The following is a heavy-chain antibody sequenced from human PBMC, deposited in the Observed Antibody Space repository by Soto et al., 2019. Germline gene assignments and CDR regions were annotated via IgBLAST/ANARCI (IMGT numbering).Heavy chain of an antibody. CDR2: ISWNRGSI. D-gene: IGHD1-1*01. V-gene: IGHV3-9*01. Sequence: EVQLVESGGGLVQPGRSLRLSCAASGFTFDDYAMHWVRQAPGKCLVWVSGISWNRGSIGYADSVKGRFTSSRDNAKNSLYLQMNSLRAEDTALYYCAKGRNGNAFDYCGQGTLVTVSS. J-gene: IGHJ4*02. CDR1: GFTFDDYA. CDR3: AKGRNGNAFDY.